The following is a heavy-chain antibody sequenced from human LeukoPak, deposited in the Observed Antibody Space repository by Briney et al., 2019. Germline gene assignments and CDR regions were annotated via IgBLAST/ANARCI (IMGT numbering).Heavy chain of an antibody. D-gene: IGHD3-9*01. CDR3: ASRYYDILTGYIDAFGI. V-gene: IGHV3-23*01. J-gene: IGHJ3*02. CDR2: ISGSGGST. Sequence: GGSLRLSCAASGFTFSSYGMSWVRQAPGKGLEWVSAISGSGGSTYYADSVKGRFTISRDNSKNTLYLQMNSLRAEDTAVYYCASRYYDILTGYIDAFGIWGQGTMVTVSS. CDR1: GFTFSSYG.